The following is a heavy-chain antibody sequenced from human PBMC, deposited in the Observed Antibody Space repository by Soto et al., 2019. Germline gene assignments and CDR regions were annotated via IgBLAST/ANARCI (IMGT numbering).Heavy chain of an antibody. V-gene: IGHV3-7*05. CDR2: IKQDGSEK. J-gene: IGHJ6*02. CDR3: ARGWGYGFYYYYGMDV. D-gene: IGHD5-18*01. CDR1: GFTFSSYW. Sequence: GGSLRLSCAASGFTFSSYWMSWVRQAPGKGLEWVANIKQDGSEKYYVDSVKGRFTISRDNAKNSLYLQMNSLRAEDTAVYYCARGWGYGFYYYYGMDVWGQGTTVTVSS.